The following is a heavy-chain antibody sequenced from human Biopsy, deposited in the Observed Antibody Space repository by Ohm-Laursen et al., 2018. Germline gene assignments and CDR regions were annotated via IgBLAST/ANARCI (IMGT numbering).Heavy chain of an antibody. Sequence: SLRLSCAASGFTFATYGMSWVRQAPGKGLEWVSGISSSGNSTYYAGSVKGRFTISRDNSKNTLCLQLNSLRVDDTAVYYCAKDRRTMRIWYFDLWGRGTLVTVSS. CDR2: ISSSGNST. D-gene: IGHD4/OR15-4a*01. CDR3: AKDRRTMRIWYFDL. J-gene: IGHJ2*01. V-gene: IGHV3-23*01. CDR1: GFTFATYG.